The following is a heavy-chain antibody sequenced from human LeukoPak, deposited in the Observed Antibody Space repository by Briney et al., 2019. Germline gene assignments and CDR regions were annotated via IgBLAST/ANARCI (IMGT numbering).Heavy chain of an antibody. V-gene: IGHV4-59*01. CDR1: RGSISSYY. D-gene: IGHD6-19*01. CDR2: VSYSGNT. J-gene: IGHJ5*02. Sequence: SETLSLTCTVSRGSISSYYWSWIRQPPGKGLEGIGDVSYSGNTNYNPSLNSRVTISVDSSKNQFSLKLTPVTAADTAMYYCARGSSAWAYNWFDPWGQGTLVTVSS. CDR3: ARGSSAWAYNWFDP.